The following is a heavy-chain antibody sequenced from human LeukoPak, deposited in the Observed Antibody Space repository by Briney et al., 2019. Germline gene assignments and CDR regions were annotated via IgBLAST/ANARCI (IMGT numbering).Heavy chain of an antibody. D-gene: IGHD2-2*01. CDR1: GYTFTVYY. V-gene: IGHV1-2*02. CDR2: INPNSGGT. J-gene: IGHJ4*02. Sequence: ASVTVSCTASGYTFTVYYMHWVRQAPGQGLEWMGWINPNSGGTNYAQKFQGRVTMTRDTSISTAYMELSRLRSDDTAVYYCARTGCSSTSCYYGDYWGQGTLVTVSS. CDR3: ARTGCSSTSCYYGDY.